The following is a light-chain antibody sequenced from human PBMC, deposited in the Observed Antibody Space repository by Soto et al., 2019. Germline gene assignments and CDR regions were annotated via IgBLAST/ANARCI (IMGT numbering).Light chain of an antibody. CDR3: QQYNDNWT. CDR2: KAS. CDR1: QSISSW. V-gene: IGKV1-5*03. J-gene: IGKJ1*01. Sequence: DIQMTQSPSTLSASVGDRVTNTCRARQSISSWLAWYQQKPGKPPKLHIYKASTLQSGVPSRFSGSGSGTEFTLAISSLQPDDSATYYCQQYNDNWTFGQGTKVDIK.